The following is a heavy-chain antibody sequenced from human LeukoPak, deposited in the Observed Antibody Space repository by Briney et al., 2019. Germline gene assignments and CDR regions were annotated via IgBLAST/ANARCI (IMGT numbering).Heavy chain of an antibody. CDR1: GDSVSTNSAA. V-gene: IGHV6-1*01. CDR3: AREGPDALDI. Sequence: SQTLSLTCAISGDSVSTNSAAWNWVRQSPSRGLEWLGRTYYRSKWYNDYAVSVKSRVTINPDTSKNQLSLQLNSVTPEDTAVYFCAREGPDALDIWGQGTVVTVSS. J-gene: IGHJ3*02. CDR2: TYYRSKWYN.